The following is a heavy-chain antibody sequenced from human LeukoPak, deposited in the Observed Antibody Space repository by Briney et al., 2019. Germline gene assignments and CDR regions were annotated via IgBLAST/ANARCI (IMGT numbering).Heavy chain of an antibody. CDR1: GYSISSGYY. CDR3: AREIAAAGYFQH. D-gene: IGHD6-13*01. J-gene: IGHJ1*01. Sequence: TLSLTCTVSGYSISSGYYWSWIRQHPGKGLEWIGYIYYSGGTYYNPSLKSRVTISVDTSKNQFSLKLSSVTAADTAVYYCAREIAAAGYFQHWGQGTLVTVSS. V-gene: IGHV4-31*03. CDR2: IYYSGGT.